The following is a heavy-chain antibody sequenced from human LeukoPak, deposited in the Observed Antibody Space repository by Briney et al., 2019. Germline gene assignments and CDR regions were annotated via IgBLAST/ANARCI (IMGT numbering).Heavy chain of an antibody. CDR1: GFTFSSYS. Sequence: GGSLRLSCSASGFTFSSYSMNWVRQAPGKGLEWVSSISSSSSYIYYADSVKGRFTISRDNAKNSLYLQMNSLRAEDTAVYYCARALGKSVYGPSYFDYWGQGTLVTVSS. D-gene: IGHD2-8*01. J-gene: IGHJ4*02. V-gene: IGHV3-21*01. CDR3: ARALGKSVYGPSYFDY. CDR2: ISSSSSYI.